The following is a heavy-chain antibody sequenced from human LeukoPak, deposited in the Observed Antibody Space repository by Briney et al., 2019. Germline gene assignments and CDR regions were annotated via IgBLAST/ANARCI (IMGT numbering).Heavy chain of an antibody. J-gene: IGHJ3*02. CDR3: AILTSSAMLYYYDSSGYYDAFDI. Sequence: SETLSLTCTVSGGSISSSSYYWGWIRQPPGKGLEWIGSIYYSGSTYYNPSLKSRVTISVDTSKNQFSLKLSSVTAADTAVYYCAILTSSAMLYYYDSSGYYDAFDIWGRGTMVTVPS. CDR1: GGSISSSSYY. CDR2: IYYSGST. D-gene: IGHD3-22*01. V-gene: IGHV4-39*01.